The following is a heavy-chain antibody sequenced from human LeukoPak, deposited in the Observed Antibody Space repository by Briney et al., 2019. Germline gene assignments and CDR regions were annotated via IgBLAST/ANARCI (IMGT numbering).Heavy chain of an antibody. CDR2: FDPEDGET. D-gene: IGHD6-13*01. J-gene: IGHJ4*02. CDR3: ATDLLFVRSGSSWYY. Sequence: ASVKVSCKVSGHTLTELSRHWVRQAPGKGLEWMGGFDPEDGETIYAQKFQGRVTMTEDTSTDTAYMELSSLRSEDTAVYYCATDLLFVRSGSSWYYWGQGTLVTVSS. CDR1: GHTLTELS. V-gene: IGHV1-24*01.